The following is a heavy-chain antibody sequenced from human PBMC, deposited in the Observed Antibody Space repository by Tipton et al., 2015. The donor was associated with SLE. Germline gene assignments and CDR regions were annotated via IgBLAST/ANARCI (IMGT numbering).Heavy chain of an antibody. J-gene: IGHJ6*03. V-gene: IGHV4-59*01. Sequence: GLVKPSETLSLTCSVSGDSISSYYWNWIRQTPGKGLEWVGYVYYSRGTNYNPSLKIRATISVDTSKDQFSLKMTSVTAADTAVYYCASASGGANYYYMDVWGKGTTVSVS. CDR3: ASASGGANYYYMDV. D-gene: IGHD3-16*01. CDR1: GDSISSYY. CDR2: VYYSRGT.